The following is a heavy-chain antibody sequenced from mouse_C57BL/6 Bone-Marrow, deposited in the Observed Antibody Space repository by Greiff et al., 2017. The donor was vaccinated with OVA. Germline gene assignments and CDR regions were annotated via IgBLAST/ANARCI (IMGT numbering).Heavy chain of an antibody. D-gene: IGHD1-1*01. Sequence: DVKLVESGGGLVKPGGSLKLSCAASGFTFSDYGMHWVRQAPEKGLEWVAYISSGSSTIYYADTVKGRFTISRDNAKNTLFLQMTSLRSEDTAMYYCARAGYYYGSRGAFDYWGQGTTLTVSS. CDR1: GFTFSDYG. CDR3: ARAGYYYGSRGAFDY. CDR2: ISSGSSTI. V-gene: IGHV5-17*01. J-gene: IGHJ2*01.